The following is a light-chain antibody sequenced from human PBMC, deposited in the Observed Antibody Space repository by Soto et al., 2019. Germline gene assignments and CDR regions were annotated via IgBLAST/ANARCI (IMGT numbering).Light chain of an antibody. J-gene: IGLJ1*01. V-gene: IGLV2-14*03. CDR1: SSDVAYYNY. CDR2: DVT. Sequence: QSVLTQPASVSGSPGQSITISCTGTSSDVAYYNYVSWFQQHPGKAPKLIISDVTNRPSGVSNRFSGSKSGNTASLTISGLQAEDEAHYYCSSYTTSSTLVFGTGTKVTVL. CDR3: SSYTTSSTLV.